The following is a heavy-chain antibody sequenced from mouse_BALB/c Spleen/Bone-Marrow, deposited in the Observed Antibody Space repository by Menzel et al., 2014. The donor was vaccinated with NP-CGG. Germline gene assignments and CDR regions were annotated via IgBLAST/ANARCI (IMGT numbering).Heavy chain of an antibody. Sequence: DVQLVESGGGLVKPGGSLKLSCAASGFTFSDYYMYWVRQTPEKRLEWVATISDGGSYTYYPDSVKGRFTISRDNAKNDLYLLMSSLKSEDTAMYYCARGSSYLDYWGQGTTLTVSS. D-gene: IGHD1-1*01. V-gene: IGHV5-4*02. CDR3: ARGSSYLDY. CDR1: GFTFSDYY. CDR2: ISDGGSYT. J-gene: IGHJ2*01.